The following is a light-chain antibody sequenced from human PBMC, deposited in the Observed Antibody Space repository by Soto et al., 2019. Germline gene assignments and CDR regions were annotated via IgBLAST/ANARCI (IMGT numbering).Light chain of an antibody. V-gene: IGKV1-5*01. CDR3: RQYESFSAT. CDR1: QRVGGW. J-gene: IGKJ1*01. Sequence: IGMAPSSASLTVSLGEMATITCRASQRVGGWLEGYQQKPGKAPKRLXYDVAALPRGVPPRFRGSGSGTQFTLTISSLQPDDFVSDYCRQYESFSATFGPGTKVEIK. CDR2: DVA.